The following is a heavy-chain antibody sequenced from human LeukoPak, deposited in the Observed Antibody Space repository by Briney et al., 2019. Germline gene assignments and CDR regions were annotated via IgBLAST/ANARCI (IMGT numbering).Heavy chain of an antibody. D-gene: IGHD3-3*01. J-gene: IGHJ3*02. V-gene: IGHV3-23*01. CDR2: ISGSGGST. Sequence: PGGSLRLSCAASGFTFSDYYMSWIRQAPGKGLEWVSAISGSGGSTYYADSVKGRFTISRDNSKNTLYLQMNSLRAEDTAVYYCAKGLLRFLEWLFFPTDAFDIWGQGTMVTVSS. CDR1: GFTFSDYY. CDR3: AKGLLRFLEWLFFPTDAFDI.